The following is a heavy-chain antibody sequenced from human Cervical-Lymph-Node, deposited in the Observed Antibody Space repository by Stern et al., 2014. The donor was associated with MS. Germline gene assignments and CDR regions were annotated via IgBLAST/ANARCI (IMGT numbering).Heavy chain of an antibody. J-gene: IGHJ5*02. CDR2: TIPIYNTT. CDR3: TRGLNMGGWFDP. CDR1: GYTFSSYA. D-gene: IGHD3-16*01. V-gene: IGHV1-69*06. Sequence: QVQLVQSGAEVKKTGSSVKVSCKTSGYTFSSYAITWVRQAPGQGLEWMGGTIPIYNTTKYAPNFHDRLTITADKSTNTAYMELSSLRSEDTAVYFCTRGLNMGGWFDPWGQGTLVTVSS.